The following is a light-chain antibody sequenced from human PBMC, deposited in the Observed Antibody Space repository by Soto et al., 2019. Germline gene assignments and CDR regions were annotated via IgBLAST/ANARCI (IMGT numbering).Light chain of an antibody. CDR3: NSFTTSSTDV. J-gene: IGLJ1*01. Sequence: QSVLTQPPSVSGAPGQRVTISCTGSSSNIGAGYDVHWYQQPPGTAPKLIIYEVNNRPSGVPDRFSGSKSGNTASLTISGLQAEDEADYYCNSFTTSSTDVFGTGTKVTV. CDR2: EVN. V-gene: IGLV1-40*01. CDR1: SSNIGAGYD.